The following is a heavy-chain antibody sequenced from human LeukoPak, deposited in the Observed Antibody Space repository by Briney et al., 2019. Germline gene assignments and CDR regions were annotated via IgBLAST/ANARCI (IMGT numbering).Heavy chain of an antibody. CDR1: GFTFSSYS. Sequence: PGGSLRLSCAASGFTFSSYSMNWVRQAPGKGLDWVSSISSSSSYIYYADSVKGRFTISRDNAKNSLYLQMNSLRAEDTAVYYCARDSSGWYPVVYWGQGTLVTVSS. D-gene: IGHD6-19*01. V-gene: IGHV3-21*01. CDR2: ISSSSSYI. CDR3: ARDSSGWYPVVY. J-gene: IGHJ4*02.